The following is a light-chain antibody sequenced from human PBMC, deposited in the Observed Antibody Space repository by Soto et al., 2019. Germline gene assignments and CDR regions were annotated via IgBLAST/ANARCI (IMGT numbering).Light chain of an antibody. Sequence: IVMTQSPDSLAVSLGETATINCRSSQNVLYSSNNHNYVAWYQQKAGQPPKLLISWASTRESGVPQRFSGSGSGTDFTLTISDLQAEDVAVYFCHHYYTTPPAFGQGTRVEVK. CDR1: QNVLYSSNNHNY. V-gene: IGKV4-1*01. J-gene: IGKJ1*01. CDR2: WAS. CDR3: HHYYTTPPA.